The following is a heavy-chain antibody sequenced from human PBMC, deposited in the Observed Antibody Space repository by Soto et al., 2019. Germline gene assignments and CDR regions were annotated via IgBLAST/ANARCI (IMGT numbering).Heavy chain of an antibody. D-gene: IGHD3-16*01. CDR3: ARVLGFGEYPH. CDR1: GGSISSGGYY. Sequence: SETLSLTCTVSGGSISSGGYYWSWIRQHPGKGLEWIGYIYYSGSTNYNPSLKSRVTISVDTAKNQLSLKLSSVTAADTAVYYCARVLGFGEYPHWGQGILVTVSS. V-gene: IGHV4-61*08. CDR2: IYYSGST. J-gene: IGHJ4*02.